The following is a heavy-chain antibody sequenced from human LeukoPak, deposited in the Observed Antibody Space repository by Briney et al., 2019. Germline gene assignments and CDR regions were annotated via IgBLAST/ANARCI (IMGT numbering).Heavy chain of an antibody. Sequence: SETLSLTCTVSGGSISSSSYYWGCIRQPPGKGLEWLGSIYYSGSTYYNPSLKSRVTISVDTSKNQFSLKLSSVTAADTAVYYCARYTSGAAWLFDYWGQGTLVTVSS. D-gene: IGHD3-9*01. CDR3: ARYTSGAAWLFDY. CDR1: GGSISSSSYY. V-gene: IGHV4-39*01. J-gene: IGHJ4*02. CDR2: IYYSGST.